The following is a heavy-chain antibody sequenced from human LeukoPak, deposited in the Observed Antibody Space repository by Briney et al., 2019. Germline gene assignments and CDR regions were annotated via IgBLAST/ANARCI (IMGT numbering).Heavy chain of an antibody. CDR1: GFTFSSYS. Sequence: GSLRLSCAASGFTFSSYSMNWVRQAPGKGLEWVSSISSSSSYIYYADSVKGRFTISRDNAKNSLYLQMNSLRAEDTAVYYCADLYCSSTSCSHWGQGTLVTVSS. J-gene: IGHJ4*02. D-gene: IGHD2-2*01. V-gene: IGHV3-21*01. CDR3: ADLYCSSTSCSH. CDR2: ISSSSSYI.